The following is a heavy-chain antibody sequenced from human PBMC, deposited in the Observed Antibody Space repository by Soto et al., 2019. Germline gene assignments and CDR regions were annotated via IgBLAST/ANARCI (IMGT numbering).Heavy chain of an antibody. J-gene: IGHJ1*01. CDR3: AHKRVDYGSGSYRGVELQH. Sequence: QITLKESGPTLVKPTQTLTLTCTFSGFSLSTSGVGVGWIRQPPGKALEWLALIYWNDDKRYSPSLKSRLTITKDTSKNQVVLTMTNMDPVDTATYYCAHKRVDYGSGSYRGVELQHCGQGTLVTVSS. V-gene: IGHV2-5*01. CDR2: IYWNDDK. CDR1: GFSLSTSGVG. D-gene: IGHD3-10*01.